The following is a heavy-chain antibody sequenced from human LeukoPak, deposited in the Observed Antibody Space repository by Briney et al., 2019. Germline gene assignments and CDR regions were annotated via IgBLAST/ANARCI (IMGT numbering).Heavy chain of an antibody. J-gene: IGHJ4*02. CDR2: ISYDGSNK. D-gene: IGHD2-15*01. CDR1: GFTFSSYA. CDR3: AREARYCSGGSCFDY. V-gene: IGHV3-30-3*01. Sequence: PGGSLRLSCAASGFTFSSYAMHWVRQAPGKGLEWVAVISYDGSNKYYADSVKGRFTIPRDNSKNTLYLQMNSLRAEDTAVYYCAREARYCSGGSCFDYWGQGTLVTVSS.